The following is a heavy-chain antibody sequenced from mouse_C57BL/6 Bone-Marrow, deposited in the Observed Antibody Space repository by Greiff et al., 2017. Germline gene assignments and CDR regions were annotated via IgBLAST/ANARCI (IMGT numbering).Heavy chain of an antibody. CDR3: AIDYYGSNYFDY. D-gene: IGHD1-1*01. CDR2: IDPANGNT. J-gene: IGHJ2*01. CDR1: GFNIKNTY. V-gene: IGHV14-3*01. Sequence: EVQRVESVAELVRPGASVKLSCTASGFNIKNTYMHWVKQRPEQGLEWIGRIDPANGNTKYAPKFQGKATITADTSSNTAYLQLSSLTSEDTAIYYCAIDYYGSNYFDYWGQGTTLTVSS.